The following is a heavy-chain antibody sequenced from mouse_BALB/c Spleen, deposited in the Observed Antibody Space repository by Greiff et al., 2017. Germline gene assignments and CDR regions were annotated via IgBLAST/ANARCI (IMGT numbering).Heavy chain of an antibody. J-gene: IGHJ2*01. CDR2: INPSTGYT. Sequence: QVQLQQSGAELAKPGASVKMSCKASGYTFTSYWMHWVKQRPGQGLEWIGYINPSTGYTEYNQKFKDKATLTADKSSSTAYMQLSSLTSEDSAVYYCARPYGSSPFDYWGQGTTLTVSS. CDR3: ARPYGSSPFDY. CDR1: GYTFTSYW. V-gene: IGHV1-7*01. D-gene: IGHD1-1*01.